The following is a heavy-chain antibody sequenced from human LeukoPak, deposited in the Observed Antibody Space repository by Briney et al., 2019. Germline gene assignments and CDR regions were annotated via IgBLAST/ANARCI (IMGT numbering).Heavy chain of an antibody. J-gene: IGHJ3*02. CDR2: IYTSGTT. CDR3: ARDLVGYCSTTGCYGAAFDI. V-gene: IGHV4-4*07. Sequence: SETLSLTCTVSDDSLSSYSWNWIRQPAGKGLEWIGRIYTSGTTDYNPSLKSRVTMSIDTSKNQFSLRLNSVTAADTAVYFCARDLVGYCSTTGCYGAAFDIWGQGTMVTVS. D-gene: IGHD2-2*03. CDR1: DDSLSSYS.